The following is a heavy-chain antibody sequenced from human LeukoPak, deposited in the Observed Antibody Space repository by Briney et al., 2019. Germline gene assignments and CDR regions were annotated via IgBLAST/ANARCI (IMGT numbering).Heavy chain of an antibody. J-gene: IGHJ4*02. CDR3: ARRTRGSSGGYFDY. D-gene: IGHD1-26*01. CDR2: ISDSGGNT. Sequence: GGSLRLSCAASGFTIRTYAMIWVRQAPGRGLEWVSTISDSGGNTYYADSVKGRFTISRDNSKNTLHVQMNSLRAGDTAVYYCARRTRGSSGGYFDYWGQGTLVAVYS. CDR1: GFTIRTYA. V-gene: IGHV3-23*01.